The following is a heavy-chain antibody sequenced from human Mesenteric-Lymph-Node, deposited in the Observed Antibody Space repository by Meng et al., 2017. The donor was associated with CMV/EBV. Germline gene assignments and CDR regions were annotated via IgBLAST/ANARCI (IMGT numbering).Heavy chain of an antibody. CDR2: IYPGDSDT. V-gene: IGHV5-51*01. CDR1: GYSFTSYW. J-gene: IGHJ3*02. CDR3: ARRYLTTSGVAIGALDI. Sequence: KVSCKGSGYSFTSYWIGWVRQMPGKGLEWMGIIYPGDSDTRYSPSFQGQVTMSVDNSITTAYLQWSSLEASDTAMYYCARRYLTTSGVAIGALDIWGQGTQVTVSS. D-gene: IGHD3-3*01.